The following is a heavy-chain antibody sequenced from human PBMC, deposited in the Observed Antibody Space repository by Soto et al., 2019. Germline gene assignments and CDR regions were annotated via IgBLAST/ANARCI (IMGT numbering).Heavy chain of an antibody. CDR1: AASISGSGYF. Sequence: QVQLQESGPGLVKPSQTLTLTCTASAASISGSGYFWMWIRRHPGKGLEWIAHISEIGTTYYNPSLERRMTVSVDTSKNQSSLNLTSVTAADTAVYDCARDLYGDYVDSWGQGILVTVSS. CDR2: ISEIGTT. CDR3: ARDLYGDYVDS. D-gene: IGHD4-17*01. J-gene: IGHJ4*02. V-gene: IGHV4-31*03.